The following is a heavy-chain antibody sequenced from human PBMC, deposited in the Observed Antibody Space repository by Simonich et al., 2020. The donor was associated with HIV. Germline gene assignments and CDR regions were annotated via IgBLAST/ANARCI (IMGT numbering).Heavy chain of an antibody. V-gene: IGHV4-34*01. Sequence: QVQLQQWGAGLLKPSETLSFTCAVYGGSFSGYYWSWIRQTPGKGLEWIGEINHRGSTNYNPSLKSRVTVSVDTSKNQFSLKLSSVTAADTALYYCARGDYYNIFTAYAFDIWGQGKMVTVSS. D-gene: IGHD3-9*01. CDR2: INHRGST. CDR3: ARGDYYNIFTAYAFDI. CDR1: GGSFSGYY. J-gene: IGHJ3*02.